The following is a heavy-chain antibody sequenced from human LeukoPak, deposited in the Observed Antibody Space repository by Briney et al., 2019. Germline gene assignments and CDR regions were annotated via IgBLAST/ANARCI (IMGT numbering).Heavy chain of an antibody. D-gene: IGHD3-22*01. CDR1: GFTFSSYG. V-gene: IGHV3-30*18. J-gene: IGHJ4*02. CDR3: AKQGPYDSSAYVFDY. CDR2: ISYDGSNQ. Sequence: GGSLRLSCAASGFTFSSYGMHWVRQAPGKGLEWVAVISYDGSNQYHADSVKGRFTLSRDNAKNTLYLQMNSLRAEDTAVYYCAKQGPYDSSAYVFDYWGQGTLVTVSS.